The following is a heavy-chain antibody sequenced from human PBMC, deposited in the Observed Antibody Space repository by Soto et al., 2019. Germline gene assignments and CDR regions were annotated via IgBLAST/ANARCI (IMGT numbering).Heavy chain of an antibody. J-gene: IGHJ3*02. D-gene: IGHD6-19*01. CDR2: IIPIFGTA. V-gene: IGHV1-69*01. CDR3: AREGSIAVAHGAFDI. CDR1: GFTFSSYA. Sequence: VQLLESGGGLVQPGGSLRLSCAASGFTFSSYAISWVRQAPGQGLEWMGGIIPIFGTANYAQKFQGRVTITADESTSTAYMELSSLRSEDTAVYYCAREGSIAVAHGAFDIWGQGTMVTVSS.